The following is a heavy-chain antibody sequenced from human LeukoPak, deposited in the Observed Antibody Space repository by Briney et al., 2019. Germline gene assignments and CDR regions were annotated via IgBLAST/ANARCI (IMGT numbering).Heavy chain of an antibody. CDR1: GYTFTSYA. V-gene: IGHV1-3*01. CDR2: INAGNGNT. J-gene: IGHJ4*02. D-gene: IGHD5-18*01. Sequence: GASVKVSCKASGYTFTSYAMHWVRQAPGQRLEWMGWINAGNGNTKYSQKFQGRVTITRDTSASTAYMELSSLRSEDTAVYYCARAAMQRGSSYLDYWCQGTLVTVYS. CDR3: ARAAMQRGSSYLDY.